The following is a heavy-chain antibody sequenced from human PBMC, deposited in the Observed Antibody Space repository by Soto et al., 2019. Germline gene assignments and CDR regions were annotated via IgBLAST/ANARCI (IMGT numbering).Heavy chain of an antibody. CDR3: ARGLAAAGTGFDP. CDR1: GYTFTSYD. CDR2: MNPNSGNT. V-gene: IGHV1-8*01. Sequence: ASVKGSCKASGYTFTSYDINWVRQATGQGLEWMGWMNPNSGNTGYAQRFQGRVTMTRNTSISTAYMELSSLRSEDTAVYYCARGLAAAGTGFDPWGQGTLVTVSS. J-gene: IGHJ5*02. D-gene: IGHD6-13*01.